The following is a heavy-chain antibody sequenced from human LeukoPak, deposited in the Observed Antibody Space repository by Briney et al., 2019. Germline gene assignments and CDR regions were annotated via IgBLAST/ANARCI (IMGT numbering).Heavy chain of an antibody. CDR2: INPNSGGT. V-gene: IGHV1-2*02. D-gene: IGHD3-22*01. Sequence: ASVKVSCKASGYTFTGYYMHWVRQAPGQGLEWMGWINPNSGGTNYAQKFQGRVTMTRDTSISTAYMELSRPRSDDTAVYYCARGGNTYYYDSSGYYADYWGQGTLVTVSS. CDR3: ARGGNTYYYDSSGYYADY. CDR1: GYTFTGYY. J-gene: IGHJ4*02.